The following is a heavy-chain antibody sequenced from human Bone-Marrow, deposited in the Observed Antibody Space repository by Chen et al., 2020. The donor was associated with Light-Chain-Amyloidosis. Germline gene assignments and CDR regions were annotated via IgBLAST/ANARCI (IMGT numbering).Heavy chain of an antibody. V-gene: IGHV3-23*04. CDR2: MSGSGGSR. CDR3: AKDISYDDILPGYPADAFDI. J-gene: IGHJ3*02. Sequence: EVQLVESGGGLLQRGGSLRLSRAASGFAFSSYAMSWVRQAPGKGLEWVSTMSGSGGSRYYGDSVKGRLTISRDNSKNALFLQMNSLRAEDTAVYYCAKDISYDDILPGYPADAFDIWGQGTMVTVSS. D-gene: IGHD3-9*01. CDR1: GFAFSSYA.